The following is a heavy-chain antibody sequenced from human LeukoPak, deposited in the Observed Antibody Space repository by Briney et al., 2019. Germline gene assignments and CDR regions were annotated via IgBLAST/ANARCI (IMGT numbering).Heavy chain of an antibody. D-gene: IGHD1-26*01. J-gene: IGHJ4*02. CDR3: ARDKYYSGSYFDY. CDR2: IYTSGST. V-gene: IGHV4-61*02. CDR1: GNSISSGDNY. Sequence: SETLSLTCTVSGNSISSGDNYWSWIRQPAGKGLEWIGRIYTSGSTNYNPSLKSRVTISVDTSKNQFSLKLSSVTAADTAVYYCARDKYYSGSYFDYWGQGTLVTVSS.